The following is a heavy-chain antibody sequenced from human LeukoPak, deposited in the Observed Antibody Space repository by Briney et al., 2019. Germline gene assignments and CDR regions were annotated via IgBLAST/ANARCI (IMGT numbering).Heavy chain of an antibody. Sequence: SETLSLTCTVSSGSISTSNYYWGWVRQPPGKALEWIGNIFYSGSTCYSPSLKSRVTISLDTSRNQSSLKLNSVTAADTAVYYCAKMTIHGDSVLWGQGTLVTVSS. J-gene: IGHJ4*02. D-gene: IGHD2-21*02. CDR3: AKMTIHGDSVL. CDR2: IFYSGST. V-gene: IGHV4-39*07. CDR1: SGSISTSNYY.